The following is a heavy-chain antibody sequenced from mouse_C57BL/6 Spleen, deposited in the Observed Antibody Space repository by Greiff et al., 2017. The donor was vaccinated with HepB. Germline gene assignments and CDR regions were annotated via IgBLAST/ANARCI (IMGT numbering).Heavy chain of an antibody. Sequence: EVKLMESGGDLVKPGGSLKLSCAASGFTFSSYGMSWVRQTPDKRLEWVATISSGGSYTDYPDSVKGRFTISRDNAKNTLYLQMSSLKSEDTAMYYCARHLTGSGFAYWGQGTLVTVSA. CDR2: ISSGGSYT. CDR3: ARHLTGSGFAY. V-gene: IGHV5-6*01. J-gene: IGHJ3*01. D-gene: IGHD4-1*01. CDR1: GFTFSSYG.